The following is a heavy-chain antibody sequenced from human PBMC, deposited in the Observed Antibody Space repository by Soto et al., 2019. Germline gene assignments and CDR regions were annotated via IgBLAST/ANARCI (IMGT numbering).Heavy chain of an antibody. D-gene: IGHD2-2*02. Sequence: GASVKVSCKASGGTFSSYAISWVRQAPGQGLEWMGGIIPIFGTANYAQKFQGRVTITADESTSTAYMELSSLRSEDTAVYYYARGYCSSTSCYKWRNYYYYGMDVWGQGTTVTVSS. CDR2: IIPIFGTA. J-gene: IGHJ6*02. CDR3: ARGYCSSTSCYKWRNYYYYGMDV. V-gene: IGHV1-69*13. CDR1: GGTFSSYA.